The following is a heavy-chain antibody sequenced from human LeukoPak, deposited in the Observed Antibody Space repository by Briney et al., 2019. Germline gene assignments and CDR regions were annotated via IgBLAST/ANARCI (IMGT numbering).Heavy chain of an antibody. CDR1: GGTFSSYA. D-gene: IGHD4-11*01. Sequence: SVKVSCKASGGTFSSYAISWVRQAPGQGLEWMGGIIPIFGTANYAQKFQGRVTITTVESTSTAYMELSSLRSEDTAVYYCARNGDGVDYSNSYDAFDIWGQGTMVTVSS. J-gene: IGHJ3*02. CDR3: ARNGDGVDYSNSYDAFDI. CDR2: IIPIFGTA. V-gene: IGHV1-69*05.